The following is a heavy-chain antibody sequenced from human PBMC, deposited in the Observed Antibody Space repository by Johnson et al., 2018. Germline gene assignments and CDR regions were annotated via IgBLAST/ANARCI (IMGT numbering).Heavy chain of an antibody. Sequence: QVQLVESGGGLVKPGGSLRLSCAASGFTFSDYYMSWIRQAPGKGLEWVSYISSSGSTIYYADSVKGRFTISRDNAKNSLYLQMNSLRAGDTAVYYCAGVDGWFGELPLRYYYYGMDVWGQGTTVTVSS. J-gene: IGHJ6*02. V-gene: IGHV3-11*01. CDR1: GFTFSDYY. D-gene: IGHD3-10*01. CDR2: ISSSGSTI. CDR3: AGVDGWFGELPLRYYYYGMDV.